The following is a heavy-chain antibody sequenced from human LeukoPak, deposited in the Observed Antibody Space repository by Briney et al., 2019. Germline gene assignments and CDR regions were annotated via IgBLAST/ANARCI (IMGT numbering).Heavy chain of an antibody. Sequence: SETLSLTCTVSGDSIRSSSYYWGWIRQPPGKGLGWIGSIYYSGSTYYNPSLKSRVTISVDTSKNQFSLKLSSVTAADTAVYYCARGCSGGSRYSDFDYWGQGTLVTVSS. CDR3: ARGCSGGSRYSDFDY. CDR1: GDSIRSSSYY. J-gene: IGHJ4*02. V-gene: IGHV4-39*01. D-gene: IGHD2-15*01. CDR2: IYYSGST.